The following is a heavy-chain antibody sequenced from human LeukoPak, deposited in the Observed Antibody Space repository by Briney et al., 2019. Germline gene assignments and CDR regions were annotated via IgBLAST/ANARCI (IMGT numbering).Heavy chain of an antibody. J-gene: IGHJ4*02. V-gene: IGHV3-30*04. CDR3: ATGREAPNYVDSPGDY. Sequence: GSLRLSCAASGFTFSNYAMHWVRQAPGKGLEWVAVISYDGSNKYHADSVKGRFTISRDNSKNTLYLQMSSLRAEDTAVYFCATGREAPNYVDSPGDYWGQGTLVTVSS. CDR1: GFTFSNYA. CDR2: ISYDGSNK. D-gene: IGHD4-17*01.